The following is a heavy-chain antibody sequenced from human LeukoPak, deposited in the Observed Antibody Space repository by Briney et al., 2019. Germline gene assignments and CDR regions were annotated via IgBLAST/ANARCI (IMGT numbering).Heavy chain of an antibody. V-gene: IGHV4-39*07. D-gene: IGHD3-22*01. J-gene: IGHJ3*02. CDR2: IYYSGST. Sequence: SETLSFTCTVSGGSISSSSYYWGWIRQPPGKGLEWIGSIYYSGSTYYNPSLKSRVTISVDTSKNQFSLKLSSVTAADTAVYYCARDADLYYYDSSGYQTPGAFDIWGQGTMVTVSS. CDR1: GGSISSSSYY. CDR3: ARDADLYYYDSSGYQTPGAFDI.